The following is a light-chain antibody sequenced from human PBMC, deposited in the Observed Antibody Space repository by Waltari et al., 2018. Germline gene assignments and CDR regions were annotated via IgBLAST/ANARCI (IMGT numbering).Light chain of an antibody. CDR1: QDISNS. J-gene: IGKJ2*01. V-gene: IGKV1-33*01. CDR2: DAS. CDR3: HQYDSLPHT. Sequence: DIHMTHSPSSLSASVGDRVTITCQASQDISNSLNWYRQKPGKAPELLMYDASNLETGVPSRFSGTGSGTHFTFIISSLQPEDIATYYCHQYDSLPHTFGQGTKLEIQ.